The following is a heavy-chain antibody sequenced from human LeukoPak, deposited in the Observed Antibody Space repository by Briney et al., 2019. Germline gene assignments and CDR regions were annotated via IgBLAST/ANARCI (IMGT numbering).Heavy chain of an antibody. J-gene: IGHJ4*02. CDR2: ISCYNGDT. D-gene: IGHD6-19*01. Sequence: ASVKVSCKASGYTFTHHGISWVRQAPGQGLEWMAWISCYNGDTHYAQKFQGRVTLTTDTSTSTAYMELRSLRSDDTAVYYCARDPTNTSGRYAYFDSWGQGTLVTVSS. CDR1: GYTFTHHG. CDR3: ARDPTNTSGRYAYFDS. V-gene: IGHV1-18*01.